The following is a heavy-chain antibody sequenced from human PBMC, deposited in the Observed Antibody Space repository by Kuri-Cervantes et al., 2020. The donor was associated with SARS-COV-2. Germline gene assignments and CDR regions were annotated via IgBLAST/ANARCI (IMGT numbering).Heavy chain of an antibody. CDR1: GGTFSSYA. V-gene: IGHV1-3*01. CDR3: ARARYSGRSHNNVDY. Sequence: ASVKVSCKASGGTFSSYAMHWVRQAPGQRLEWMGWINAGNGNTKYAQKFQGRVTITRDTSASTAYMELSSLRYEDTAVYYCARARYSGRSHNNVDYGGQGTLVTVSS. CDR2: INAGNGNT. J-gene: IGHJ4*02. D-gene: IGHD6-13*01.